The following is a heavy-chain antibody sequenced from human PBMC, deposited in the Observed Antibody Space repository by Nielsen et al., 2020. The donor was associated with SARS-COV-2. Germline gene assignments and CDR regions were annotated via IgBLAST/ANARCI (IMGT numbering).Heavy chain of an antibody. D-gene: IGHD1-1*01. CDR2: INPNSGGT. V-gene: IGHV1-2*04. J-gene: IGHJ5*02. CDR3: ARDPGSRDNWGWFDP. Sequence: ASVKVSCKASGYTFTGYYMHWVRQAPGQGLEWMGWINPNSGGTNYAQKFQGWVTMTRDTSISTAYMELSRLRSDDTAVYYCARDPGSRDNWGWFDPWAREPWSPCPQ. CDR1: GYTFTGYY.